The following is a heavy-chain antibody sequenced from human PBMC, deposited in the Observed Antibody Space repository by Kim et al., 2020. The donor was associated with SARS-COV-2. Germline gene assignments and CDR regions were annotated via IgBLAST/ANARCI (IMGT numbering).Heavy chain of an antibody. V-gene: IGHV4-34*01. D-gene: IGHD3-3*01. Sequence: KSRVTISVDTSKNQFSLKLSSVTAADTAVYYCARPYYYDFWSGYYSAFDIWGQGTMVTVSS. CDR3: ARPYYYDFWSGYYSAFDI. J-gene: IGHJ3*02.